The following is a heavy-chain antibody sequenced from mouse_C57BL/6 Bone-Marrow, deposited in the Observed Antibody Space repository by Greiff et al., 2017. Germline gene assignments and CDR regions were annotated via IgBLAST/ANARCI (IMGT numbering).Heavy chain of an antibody. V-gene: IGHV1-19*01. CDR1: GYTFTDYY. Sequence: EVQLQESGPVLVKPGASVKMSCKASGYTFTDYYMNWVKQSHGKSLEWIGVINPYNGGTSYNQKFKGKATLTVDKSSSTAYMQLSSLTSEDSAVYYCAMSGSRPFAYWGQGTLVTVSA. CDR3: AMSGSRPFAY. J-gene: IGHJ3*01. D-gene: IGHD1-1*01. CDR2: INPYNGGT.